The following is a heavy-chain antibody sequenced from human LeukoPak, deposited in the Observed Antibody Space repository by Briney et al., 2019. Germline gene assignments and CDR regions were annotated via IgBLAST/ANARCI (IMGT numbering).Heavy chain of an antibody. Sequence: GGSLRLSCTASGFTFSDYYMTWIRQAPGKGLEWVSYISGSGSTMYYADSVKGRFTISRDNSKNTLYLQMNSLRAEDTAVYYCARGGVVVVAATKNAFDIWGQGTMVTVSS. V-gene: IGHV3-11*04. CDR2: ISGSGSTM. CDR3: ARGGVVVVAATKNAFDI. CDR1: GFTFSDYY. J-gene: IGHJ3*02. D-gene: IGHD2-15*01.